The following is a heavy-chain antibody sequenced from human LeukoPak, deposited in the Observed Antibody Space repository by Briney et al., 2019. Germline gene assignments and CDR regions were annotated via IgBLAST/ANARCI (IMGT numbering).Heavy chain of an antibody. CDR3: PRHAIVATTRLDY. CDR1: GDSISSSGYY. J-gene: IGHJ4*02. D-gene: IGHD5-12*01. CDR2: IFYSGST. Sequence: SETLSLTCTVSGDSISSSGYYWGWIRQPPGNGLEWIGSIFYSGSTYYNPSLKSRVTITVDTSKNKVSLKLVSVNAAETAVLYCPRHAIVATTRLDYWGQRTLISVSS. V-gene: IGHV4-39*01.